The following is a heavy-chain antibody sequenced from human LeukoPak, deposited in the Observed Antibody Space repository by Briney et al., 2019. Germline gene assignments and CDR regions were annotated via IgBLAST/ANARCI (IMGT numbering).Heavy chain of an antibody. D-gene: IGHD2-21*02. CDR2: ISYDGSNK. V-gene: IGHV3-30*03. J-gene: IGHJ3*02. CDR1: GFTVSSNY. CDR3: ARGLVTDAFDI. Sequence: GSLRLSCAASGFTVSSNYMSWVRQAPGKGLEWVAVISYDGSNKYYADSVKGRFTISRDNSKNTLYLQMDSLRAEDTAVYYCARGLVTDAFDIWGQGTMVTVSS.